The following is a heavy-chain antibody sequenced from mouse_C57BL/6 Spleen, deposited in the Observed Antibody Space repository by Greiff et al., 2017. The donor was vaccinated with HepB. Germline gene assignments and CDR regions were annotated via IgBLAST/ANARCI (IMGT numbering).Heavy chain of an antibody. D-gene: IGHD1-2*01. J-gene: IGHJ1*03. CDR3: SRWNRLGYFDV. CDR1: GYAFSSSW. Sequence: VMLVESGPELVKPGASVKISCTASGYAFSSSWMNWVQQRPGKGLEWIGRIYPGDGDTNYNGTFKGKATLTADKSSSTAYMQLSSLTSEDSAVYFCSRWNRLGYFDVWGTGTTVTVSS. V-gene: IGHV1-82*01. CDR2: IYPGDGDT.